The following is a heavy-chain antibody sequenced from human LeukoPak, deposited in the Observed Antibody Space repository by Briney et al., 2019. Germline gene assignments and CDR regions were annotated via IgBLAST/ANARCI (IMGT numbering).Heavy chain of an antibody. J-gene: IGHJ5*02. D-gene: IGHD4-17*01. CDR2: IYYSGGT. CDR1: GGSISSYY. V-gene: IGHV4-59*01. CDR3: ARDNYGDSVWFDP. Sequence: SETLSLTCTVSGGSISSYYWSWIRQPPGKGLEWIGYIYYSGGTNYNPSLKSRVTISVDTSKNQFSLKLSSVTAADTAVYYCARDNYGDSVWFDPWGQGTLVTVSS.